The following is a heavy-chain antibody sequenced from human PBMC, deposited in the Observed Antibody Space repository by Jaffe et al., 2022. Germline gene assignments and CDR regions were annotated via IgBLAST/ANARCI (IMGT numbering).Heavy chain of an antibody. D-gene: IGHD6-6*01. J-gene: IGHJ5*02. V-gene: IGHV3-23*01. CDR3: AKGLFSSSSGQGRWFDP. CDR2: IGPGGGST. CDR1: GFSFSNYA. Sequence: EVQLLESGGGLVQPGGSLRLSCAASGFSFSNYAMSWVRQAPGEGLQWVSAIGPGGGSTFYADSVKGRFTISRDNSMNTLYLQMNSLRADDTAVYYCAKGLFSSSSGQGRWFDPWGQGTLVTVSS.